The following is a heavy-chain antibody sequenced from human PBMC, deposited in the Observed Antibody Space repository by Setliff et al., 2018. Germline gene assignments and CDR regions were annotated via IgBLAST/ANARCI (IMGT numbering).Heavy chain of an antibody. CDR2: IYTTGST. Sequence: SETLSLTCTVSGGSISSGSYYWNWIRQPAGKGLEWIGHIYTTGSTNYNPSLKSRVAMSVDTSKNQFSLKLNSVTAADTAVYYCARSEGRRDGYNWWGQGTLVTVSS. V-gene: IGHV4-61*09. D-gene: IGHD5-12*01. J-gene: IGHJ4*02. CDR3: ARSEGRRDGYNW. CDR1: GGSISSGSYY.